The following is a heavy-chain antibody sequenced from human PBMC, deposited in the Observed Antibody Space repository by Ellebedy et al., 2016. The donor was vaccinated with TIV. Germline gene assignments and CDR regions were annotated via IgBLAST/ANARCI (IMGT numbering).Heavy chain of an antibody. J-gene: IGHJ4*02. Sequence: GGSLRLXCAASGFTFKNYWMTWVRQAPGKGLEWVACITRDGSGTFHVDSVKGRFTISRDNGRNSLYLQMNSLGVEDTAIYYCSTSGGGYDLGNSYWGRGTLVTVSS. CDR2: ITRDGSGT. D-gene: IGHD5-12*01. CDR3: STSGGGYDLGNSY. V-gene: IGHV3-7*03. CDR1: GFTFKNYW.